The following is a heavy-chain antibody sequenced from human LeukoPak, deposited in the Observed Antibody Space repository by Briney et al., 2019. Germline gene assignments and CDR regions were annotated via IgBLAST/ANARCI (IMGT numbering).Heavy chain of an antibody. Sequence: GGSLRLSCAASGFTFSDYYMSWIRQAPGKGLEWVSYISSSGSTIYYAHSVKGRFTISRDNAKNSLYLQMNSLRAEDTAVYYCARVSSYYYDSSGDLAFDYWGQGTLVTVSS. CDR3: ARVSSYYYDSSGDLAFDY. V-gene: IGHV3-11*01. J-gene: IGHJ4*02. CDR2: ISSSGSTI. CDR1: GFTFSDYY. D-gene: IGHD3-22*01.